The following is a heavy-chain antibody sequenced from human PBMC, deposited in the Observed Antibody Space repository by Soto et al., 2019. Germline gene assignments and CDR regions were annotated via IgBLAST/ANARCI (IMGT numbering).Heavy chain of an antibody. CDR3: ARDFTQDWSGYYGKDY. Sequence: SVKVSCKASGCTFTSYAINWVRQAPGQGLEWMGGIIPSFGKAKYAQKFQGRVTITADASTSTAYMELSSLRSEDTAVYYCARDFTQDWSGYYGKDYWGQGTLVTVSS. V-gene: IGHV1-69*13. CDR2: IIPSFGKA. D-gene: IGHD3-3*01. J-gene: IGHJ4*02. CDR1: GCTFTSYA.